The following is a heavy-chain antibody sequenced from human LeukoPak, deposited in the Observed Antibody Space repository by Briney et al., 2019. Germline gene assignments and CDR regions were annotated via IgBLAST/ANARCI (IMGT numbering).Heavy chain of an antibody. D-gene: IGHD2-2*01. CDR3: ARARWASSTSCFDY. CDR1: GFTFSDYY. V-gene: IGHV3-11*06. CDR2: ISSSSSYT. Sequence: GGSLRLSCAASGFTFSDYYMSWIRQAPGKGLEWVSYISSSSSYTNYADSVKGRFTFSRDNAKNSLYLQMNSLRAEDTAVYYCARARWASSTSCFDYWGQGTLVTVSS. J-gene: IGHJ4*02.